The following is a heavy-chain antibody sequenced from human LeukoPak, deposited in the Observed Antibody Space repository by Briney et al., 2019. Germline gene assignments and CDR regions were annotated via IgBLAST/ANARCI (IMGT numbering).Heavy chain of an antibody. CDR2: MNPNSGNT. CDR3: AREYYYDSSGYPIFDY. CDR1: GYTFTSYD. V-gene: IGHV1-8*01. Sequence: ASVKVSCKASGYTFTSYDINWVRQATGQGLEWMGWMNPNSGNTGYAQKFQGRVTMTRNTSISTAYMELSRLRSDDTAVYYCAREYYYDSSGYPIFDYWGQGTLVTVSS. J-gene: IGHJ4*02. D-gene: IGHD3-22*01.